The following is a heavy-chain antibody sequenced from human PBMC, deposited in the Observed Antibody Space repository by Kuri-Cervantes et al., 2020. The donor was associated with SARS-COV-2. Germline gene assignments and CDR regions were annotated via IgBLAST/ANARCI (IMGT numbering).Heavy chain of an antibody. CDR2: ITSRGTTI. CDR1: GFTFSDYY. V-gene: IGHV3-11*01. Sequence: GESLKISCAASGFTFSDYYMNWIRQAPGKGLEWVSYITSRGTTIYYADSVKGRFTISRDNAKNSLYLQMNGLRAEDTAVYYCAKDTQIFDFWSGYPNFDYWGQGTLVTVSS. J-gene: IGHJ4*02. CDR3: AKDTQIFDFWSGYPNFDY. D-gene: IGHD3-3*01.